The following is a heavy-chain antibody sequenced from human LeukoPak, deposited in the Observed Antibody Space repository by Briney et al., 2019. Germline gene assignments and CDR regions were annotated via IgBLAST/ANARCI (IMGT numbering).Heavy chain of an antibody. J-gene: IGHJ4*02. D-gene: IGHD2-15*01. Sequence: ASVKVSCKVSGYTLTELSMHWVRQAPGKGLEWMGGFDPEDGETIYAQKFQGRVTMTEDTSTDTAYMELSSLRSEDTAVYYCATDTGYCSGGSCFDYWGQGTLVTVSS. CDR1: GYTLTELS. CDR2: FDPEDGET. V-gene: IGHV1-24*01. CDR3: ATDTGYCSGGSCFDY.